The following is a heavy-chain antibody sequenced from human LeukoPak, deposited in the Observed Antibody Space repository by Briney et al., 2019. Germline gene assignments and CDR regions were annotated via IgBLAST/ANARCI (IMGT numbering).Heavy chain of an antibody. CDR3: ARGGVTMVRGVIIPTLNWFDP. J-gene: IGHJ5*02. Sequence: GASVKVSCKASGYTFTSYDINWVRQATGQGLEWMGWMNPNSGNTGYAQKFQGRVTMTRNTSISTAYMELSSLRSEDTAVYYCARGGVTMVRGVIIPTLNWFDPWGQGTLVTVSS. D-gene: IGHD3-10*01. CDR2: MNPNSGNT. CDR1: GYTFTSYD. V-gene: IGHV1-8*01.